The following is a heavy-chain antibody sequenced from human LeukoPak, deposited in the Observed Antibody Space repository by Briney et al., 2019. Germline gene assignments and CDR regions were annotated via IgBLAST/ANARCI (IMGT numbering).Heavy chain of an antibody. Sequence: ASVKVSCKASGYTFTNYGISWVRQAPGQGLEWMGWISPYNGNTDYAQKLQGRVTMTTDTSTSTAYMELSSLRSEDTAVYYCARTAGKRFDYWGQGTLVTVSS. D-gene: IGHD6-13*01. CDR1: GYTFTNYG. CDR2: ISPYNGNT. V-gene: IGHV1-18*01. J-gene: IGHJ4*02. CDR3: ARTAGKRFDY.